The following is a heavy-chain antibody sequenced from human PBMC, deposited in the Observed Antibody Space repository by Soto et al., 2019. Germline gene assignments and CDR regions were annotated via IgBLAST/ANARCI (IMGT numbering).Heavy chain of an antibody. CDR1: GGSCSGYY. Sequence: SETLSLTCAVYGGSCSGYYWSWIRQPPGKGLEWIGEINHSGSTNYNPSLKSRVTISVDTSKNQFSLKLSSVTAADTAVYYCARELGYCSGGSCHRGYFDYWGQGTLVTVSS. J-gene: IGHJ4*02. V-gene: IGHV4-34*01. D-gene: IGHD2-15*01. CDR2: INHSGST. CDR3: ARELGYCSGGSCHRGYFDY.